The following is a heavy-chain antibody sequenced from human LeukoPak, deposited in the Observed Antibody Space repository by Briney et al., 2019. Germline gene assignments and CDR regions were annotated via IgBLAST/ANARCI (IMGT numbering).Heavy chain of an antibody. CDR2: IIPIFVTA. CDR1: GGTFSSYA. J-gene: IGHJ4*02. D-gene: IGHD3-10*01. V-gene: IGHV1-69*13. CDR3: ARMGRVYYYGSGSEFDY. Sequence: SVKVPCKASGGTFSSYAISWVRQATGQGLEWMGGIIPIFVTANYAQKFQGRVTITADESTSTAYMELSSLRSEDTAVYYCARMGRVYYYGSGSEFDYWGQGTLVTVSS.